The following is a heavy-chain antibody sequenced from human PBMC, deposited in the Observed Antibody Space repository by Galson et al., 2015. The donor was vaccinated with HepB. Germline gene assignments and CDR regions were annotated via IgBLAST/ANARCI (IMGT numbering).Heavy chain of an antibody. V-gene: IGHV3-23*01. D-gene: IGHD6-13*01. Sequence: SLRLSCAASGFTFSSYAMSWVRQAPGRGLEWVSAISGSGGSTYYADSVKGRFTISRDNYKNTLYLQMNSLRAEDTAVYYCAKDQVGIGSWYGSLDYWGQGTLVTVSS. CDR1: GFTFSSYA. J-gene: IGHJ4*02. CDR2: ISGSGGST. CDR3: AKDQVGIGSWYGSLDY.